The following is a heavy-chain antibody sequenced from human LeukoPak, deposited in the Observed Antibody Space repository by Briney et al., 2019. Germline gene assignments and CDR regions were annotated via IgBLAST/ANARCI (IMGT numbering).Heavy chain of an antibody. V-gene: IGHV3-21*01. D-gene: IGHD3-22*01. Sequence: GGSLRLSCAASGFTFSSYSMNWVRQAPGKGLEWVLSISSSSSYIYYADSVKGRFTISRDNAKNSLYLQMNSLRAEDTALYYCASLPFSGYYYAKKRGDYWGQGTLVTVSS. CDR1: GFTFSSYS. CDR2: ISSSSSYI. CDR3: ASLPFSGYYYAKKRGDY. J-gene: IGHJ4*02.